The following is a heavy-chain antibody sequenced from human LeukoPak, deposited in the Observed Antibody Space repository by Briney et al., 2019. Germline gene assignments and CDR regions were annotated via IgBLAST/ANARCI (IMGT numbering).Heavy chain of an antibody. CDR2: ISAYNGNT. CDR1: GYTFTSYG. J-gene: IGHJ4*02. Sequence: ASVKVCCKASGYTFTSYGISWGRQAPGQGLEWMGWISAYNGNTNYAQKLQGRVTMTTDTSTSTAYMELRSLRSDDTAVYYCARGRGIAAAALNFDYWGQGTLVTVSS. D-gene: IGHD6-13*01. CDR3: ARGRGIAAAALNFDY. V-gene: IGHV1-18*04.